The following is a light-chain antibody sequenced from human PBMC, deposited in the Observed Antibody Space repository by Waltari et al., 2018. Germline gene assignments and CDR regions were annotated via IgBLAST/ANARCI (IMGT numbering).Light chain of an antibody. J-gene: IGLJ3*02. CDR2: DVA. CDR1: SSDVGNYNL. Sequence: QSALTQPASVSGSPGQSITISCTGTSSDVGNYNLVSCYQQHPGKAPKLMIYDVATRPSGVSNRFSGSKSGNTASLTISGLQAEDEADYYCCSYAASSTWVFGGGTKLTVL. V-gene: IGLV2-23*02. CDR3: CSYAASSTWV.